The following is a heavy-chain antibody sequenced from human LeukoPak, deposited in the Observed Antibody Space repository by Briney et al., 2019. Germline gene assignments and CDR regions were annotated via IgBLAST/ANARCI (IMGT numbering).Heavy chain of an antibody. Sequence: ASVKVSCKASGGTFSSYAIGWVRQAPGQGLEWMGGIIPIFGTANYAQKFQGRVTITADESTSTAYMELSSLRSEDTAVYYCAGDIVVVPAALEDYYYGMDVWGQGTTVTVSS. V-gene: IGHV1-69*13. CDR1: GGTFSSYA. CDR2: IIPIFGTA. J-gene: IGHJ6*02. CDR3: AGDIVVVPAALEDYYYGMDV. D-gene: IGHD2-2*01.